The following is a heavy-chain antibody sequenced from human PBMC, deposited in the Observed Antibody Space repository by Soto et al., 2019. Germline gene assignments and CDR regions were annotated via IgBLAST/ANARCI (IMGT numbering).Heavy chain of an antibody. CDR3: AKARYYYDR. CDR2: ISYDGTNQ. D-gene: IGHD3-22*01. Sequence: GGSLRLSCSASGFPFSPYTMHWVRQAPGQGLEWVAVISYDGTNQYYADSVKGRFTISRDNSKNTLYLQMNSLRAEDTAVYYCAKARYYYDRWGQGTLVTVSS. CDR1: GFPFSPYT. V-gene: IGHV3-30-3*01. J-gene: IGHJ4*02.